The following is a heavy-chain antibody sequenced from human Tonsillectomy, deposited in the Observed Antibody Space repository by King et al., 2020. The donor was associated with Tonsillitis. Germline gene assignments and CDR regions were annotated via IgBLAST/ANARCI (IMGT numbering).Heavy chain of an antibody. CDR3: ARAGNIGSVDY. CDR1: GFTFSTYW. CDR2: IKEDGSEK. Sequence: AQLVQSGGGLVQPGGSLRLSCAASGFTFSTYWMSWVRQAPGKGLEWVANIKEDGSEKYYVDSMKGRFTISRGNAKNSLYLQMSSLRAEDTAVYYCARAGNIGSVDYWGQGTLVTVSS. D-gene: IGHD5/OR15-5a*01. V-gene: IGHV3-7*03. J-gene: IGHJ4*02.